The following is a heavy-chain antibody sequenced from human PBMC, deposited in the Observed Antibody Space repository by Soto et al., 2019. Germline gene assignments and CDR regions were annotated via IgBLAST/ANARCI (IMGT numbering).Heavy chain of an antibody. CDR2: IYHSGST. CDR3: ARGGIVVVPAAMGAFDI. D-gene: IGHD2-2*01. CDR1: GGTISSGGYS. Sequence: PSETLSLTCAVSGGTISSGGYSWSWIRQPPGKGLEWIGYIYHSGSTYYNPSLKSRVTISVDRSKNQFSLKLSSVTAADTAVYYCARGGIVVVPAAMGAFDIWGQGTMVT. J-gene: IGHJ3*02. V-gene: IGHV4-30-2*01.